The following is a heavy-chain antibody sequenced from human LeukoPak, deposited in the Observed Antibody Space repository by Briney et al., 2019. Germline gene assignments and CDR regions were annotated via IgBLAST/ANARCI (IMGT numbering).Heavy chain of an antibody. J-gene: IGHJ6*03. V-gene: IGHV4-34*01. CDR3: AREAKKYMDV. Sequence: SETLSLTCAVYGGSFSGYYWSWIRQPPGEGLEWIGEINHSGSTNYNPSLKSRVTISVDTSKNQFSLKLSSVTAADTAVYYCAREAKKYMDVWGKGTTVTVSS. CDR2: INHSGST. CDR1: GGSFSGYY.